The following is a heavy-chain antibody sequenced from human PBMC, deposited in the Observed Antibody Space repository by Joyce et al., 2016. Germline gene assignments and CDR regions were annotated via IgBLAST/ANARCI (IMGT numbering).Heavy chain of an antibody. V-gene: IGHV5-51*01. J-gene: IGHJ4*02. Sequence: EVHLVQSGAEVKKAGESLKISCKVSGYTFASYWIGWGRQKPGKGLEWMGIIYPGDSDTRYDASFQGQVTISADKSISTAYLQWDSLKASDSGTYYCARAHNEFDYWGQGTVVTVSS. CDR1: GYTFASYW. CDR2: IYPGDSDT. CDR3: ARAHNEFDY. D-gene: IGHD1-1*01.